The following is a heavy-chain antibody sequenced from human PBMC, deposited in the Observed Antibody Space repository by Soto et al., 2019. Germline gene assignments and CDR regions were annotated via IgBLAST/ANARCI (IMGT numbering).Heavy chain of an antibody. CDR1: GASFSAYS. V-gene: IGHV4-34*01. Sequence: QVQLQQWGAGLLKPSETLSLTCAVYGASFSAYSWTWIRQPPGKGLEWIGEINHRGSTNYNSSLKSRVTISIDTSRNQFSLRLCSVTAADTAVYYCARGLPPAARRSTIADHLYRRFDPWGQGNPVAVSS. D-gene: IGHD2-21*01. J-gene: IGHJ5*02. CDR2: INHRGST. CDR3: ARGLPPAARRSTIADHLYRRFDP.